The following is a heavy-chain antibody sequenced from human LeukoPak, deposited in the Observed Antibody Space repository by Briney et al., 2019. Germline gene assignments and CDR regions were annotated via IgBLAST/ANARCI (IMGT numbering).Heavy chain of an antibody. J-gene: IGHJ4*02. CDR3: MEARQLEVSSGY. CDR1: GFTFSNAW. Sequence: GGSLRLSCAASGFTFSNAWMSWVRQAPGKGVEWVGRIKSKTDGGTTDYAAPVKGRFTISRDDSKNTLYLQMNSLKTEDTAVYYCMEARQLEVSSGYWGQGTLVTVSS. V-gene: IGHV3-15*01. CDR2: IKSKTDGGTT. D-gene: IGHD6-6*01.